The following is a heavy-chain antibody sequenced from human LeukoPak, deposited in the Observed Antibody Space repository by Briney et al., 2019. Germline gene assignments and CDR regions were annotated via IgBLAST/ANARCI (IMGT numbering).Heavy chain of an antibody. CDR3: AKDADGYNHGGIYYFDY. CDR1: GFTFSSYG. CDR2: ISYDGSNK. Sequence: QAGGSLRLSCAASGFTFSSYGMHWVRQAPGKGLEWVAVISYDGSNKYYADSVKGRFTISRDNSKNTLYLQMNSLRAEDTAVYYCAKDADGYNHGGIYYFDYWGQGTLVTVSS. D-gene: IGHD5-24*01. J-gene: IGHJ4*02. V-gene: IGHV3-30*18.